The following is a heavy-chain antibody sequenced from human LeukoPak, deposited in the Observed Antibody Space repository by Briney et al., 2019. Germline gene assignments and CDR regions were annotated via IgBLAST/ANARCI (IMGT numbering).Heavy chain of an antibody. CDR3: AGFNSVDY. CDR2: INHSGST. V-gene: IGHV4-34*01. J-gene: IGHJ4*02. Sequence: PSETLSLTCAVYGGSFSGYYWTWIRQPPGKGLEWIGEINHSGSTNYNPSLKSRVTISVDTSKNQFSLRLSSVTAADTAVYYCAGFNSVDYWGQGTLVTVSS. CDR1: GGSFSGYY. D-gene: IGHD3-3*01.